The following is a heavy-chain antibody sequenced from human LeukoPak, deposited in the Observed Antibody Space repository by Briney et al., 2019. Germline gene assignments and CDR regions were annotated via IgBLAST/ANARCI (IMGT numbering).Heavy chain of an antibody. CDR1: GFTFSSYG. D-gene: IGHD2-8*02. J-gene: IGHJ4*02. CDR2: IWYDGSNK. CDR3: ARFDTGLDY. V-gene: IGHV3-33*01. Sequence: PGGSLRLSCAASGFTFSSYGMHWVRQAPGKGLEWAAVIWYDGSNKYYADSVKGRFTISRDNSKNTLYLQMNSLRAEDTAVYYCARFDTGLDYWGQGTLVTVSS.